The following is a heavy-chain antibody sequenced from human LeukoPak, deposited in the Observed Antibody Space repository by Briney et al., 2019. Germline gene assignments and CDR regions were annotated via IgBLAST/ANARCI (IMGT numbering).Heavy chain of an antibody. J-gene: IGHJ6*02. Sequence: ASVKVSCKASGYTFTSYAMHWVRQAPGQRLEWMGWINAGNGNTKYSQKFQGRVTITRDTSASTAYMELSSLRSEDTAVYYCATDLWLRDYYYGMDVWGQGTTVTVSS. CDR2: INAGNGNT. D-gene: IGHD3-22*01. CDR3: ATDLWLRDYYYGMDV. V-gene: IGHV1-3*01. CDR1: GYTFTSYA.